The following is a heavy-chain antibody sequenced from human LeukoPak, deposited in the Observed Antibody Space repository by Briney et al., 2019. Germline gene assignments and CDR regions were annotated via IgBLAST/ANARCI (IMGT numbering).Heavy chain of an antibody. D-gene: IGHD3-10*01. CDR1: GGSVSSHY. CDR3: ARDRRYGSGSRGYYYYGMDV. Sequence: SETLSLTCSVSGGSVSSHYWGWIRQSPGRGLEWIGNFYSTRSTNYTAPLRSRVTISIDTSKNHFSLRLSSVTAADTAMYYCARDRRYGSGSRGYYYYGMDVWGQGTTVTVSS. J-gene: IGHJ6*02. V-gene: IGHV4-59*02. CDR2: FYSTRST.